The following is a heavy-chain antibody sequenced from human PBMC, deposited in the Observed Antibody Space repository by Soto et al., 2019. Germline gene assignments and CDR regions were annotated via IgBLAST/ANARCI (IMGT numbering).Heavy chain of an antibody. CDR2: INAYNGNR. CDR1: GYTYNTYG. D-gene: IGHD2-15*01. CDR3: ERDRDRVADI. Sequence: SVKVSCKDPGYTYNTYGLTWLRQAPGQGLEWMAWINAYNGNRIYAQNFQGRVTVTTDTSTSAAYMELMSLTSDDTAVYFCERDRDRVADIWGLGTMVTVSS. V-gene: IGHV1-18*01. J-gene: IGHJ6*02.